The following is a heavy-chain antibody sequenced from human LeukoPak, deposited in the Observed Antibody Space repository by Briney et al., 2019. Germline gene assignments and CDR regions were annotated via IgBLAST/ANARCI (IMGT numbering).Heavy chain of an antibody. J-gene: IGHJ3*02. V-gene: IGHV3-23*01. CDR3: AKDRRDGFLGDAFDI. CDR2: VSGRGVTS. Sequence: GGSLRLSCAASGFAFSTYAMSWVRQAPGKGLEWVSVVSGRGVTSYYADSVKGRFTISRDDSRNALFLHMRSLRAEDTAVYYCAKDRRDGFLGDAFDIRGQGTMVTVSS. CDR1: GFAFSTYA. D-gene: IGHD5-24*01.